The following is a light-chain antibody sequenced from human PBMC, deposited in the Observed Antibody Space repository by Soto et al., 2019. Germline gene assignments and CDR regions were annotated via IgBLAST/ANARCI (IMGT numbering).Light chain of an antibody. Sequence: IVLTQSPATLSLSPGESATLSCGASQSISSSYLAWYQQKPGQAPRLLVYAASSRATGIADRFSGSGSGTEFTLTISRLEPEDFAVYYCXQYGSSRTXGQGTKVDIK. CDR3: XQYGSSRT. CDR1: QSISSSY. J-gene: IGKJ1*01. CDR2: AAS. V-gene: IGKV3-20*01.